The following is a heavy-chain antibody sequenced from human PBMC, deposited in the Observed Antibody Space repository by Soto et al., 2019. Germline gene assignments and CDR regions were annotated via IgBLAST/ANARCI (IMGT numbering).Heavy chain of an antibody. CDR3: ARRTYYYDSSGYPDAFDI. J-gene: IGHJ3*02. CDR1: GFTFSSYW. Sequence: PGGSLRLSCAASGFTFSSYWMSWVRQAPGKGLEWVANIKQDGSEKYYVDSVKGRFTISRDNAKNSLYLQMNSLRAEDTAVYYCARRTYYYDSSGYPDAFDIWGQGTMVTVSS. V-gene: IGHV3-7*01. CDR2: IKQDGSEK. D-gene: IGHD3-22*01.